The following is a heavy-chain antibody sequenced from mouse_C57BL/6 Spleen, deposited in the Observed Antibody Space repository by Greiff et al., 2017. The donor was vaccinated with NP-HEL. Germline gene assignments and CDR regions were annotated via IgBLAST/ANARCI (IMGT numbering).Heavy chain of an antibody. CDR3: TREGDYYGSSPFGY. CDR2: IDPETGGT. CDR1: GYTFTDYE. V-gene: IGHV1-15*01. J-gene: IGHJ2*01. D-gene: IGHD1-1*01. Sequence: VQLQQSGAELVRPGASVTLSCKASGYTFTDYEMHWVKQTPVHGLEWIGAIDPETGGTAYNQKFKGKAILTADKSSSTAYMELRSLTSEDSAVYYCTREGDYYGSSPFGYWGQGTTLTVSS.